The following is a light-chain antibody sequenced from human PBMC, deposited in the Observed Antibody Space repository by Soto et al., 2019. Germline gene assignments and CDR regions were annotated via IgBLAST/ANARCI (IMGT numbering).Light chain of an antibody. V-gene: IGKV3-20*01. J-gene: IGKJ2*01. CDR2: RSS. CDR3: QQYGSSPPYT. CDR1: QIVSSSY. Sequence: DIVLTQSPGILSLSPGERATLSCRASQIVSSSYLAWYRQKPGQAPRPLIYRSSNRATCIPGRFSASGSKTNFTLTITRLEPEDFAVYYCQQYGSSPPYTFGQGTKLEIK.